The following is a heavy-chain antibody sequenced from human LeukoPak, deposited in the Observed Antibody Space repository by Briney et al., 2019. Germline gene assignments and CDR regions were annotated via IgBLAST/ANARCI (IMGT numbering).Heavy chain of an antibody. CDR2: IYYTGDT. CDR3: ASTLKWLAFDY. Sequence: SETLSLTCTVSGGSVSSYYWSWVRQTPGKGLEWIGYIYYTGDTNYNPSLKSRVTISLDTSKNQLSLKLSSATAADTAVYYCASTLKWLAFDYWGQGALVTVSS. V-gene: IGHV4-59*02. J-gene: IGHJ4*02. D-gene: IGHD6-19*01. CDR1: GGSVSSYY.